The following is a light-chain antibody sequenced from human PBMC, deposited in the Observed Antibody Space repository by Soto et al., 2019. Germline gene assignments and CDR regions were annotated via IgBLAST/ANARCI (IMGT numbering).Light chain of an antibody. CDR3: QQFHNWYT. J-gene: IGKJ2*01. CDR1: QSVDTH. CDR2: GAS. V-gene: IGKV3-15*01. Sequence: EVVLTQSPATLSVSPGSRATLSCRASQSVDTHLHWYQQKPGQAPMLLIYGASTRATGIPARFSGSGSGTEFTLTINSLQSEDVAVYYCQQFHNWYTFGQGTELELK.